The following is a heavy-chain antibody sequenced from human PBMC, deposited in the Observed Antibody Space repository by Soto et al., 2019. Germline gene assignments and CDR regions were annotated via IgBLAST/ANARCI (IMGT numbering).Heavy chain of an antibody. CDR2: ISGSGGST. J-gene: IGHJ3*02. Sequence: EVQLLESGGGLVQPGGSLRLSCAASGFTFSSYAMSWVRQAPGKGLEWVSAISGSGGSTYYADSVKGRFTISRDNSKNTLYLQMNSLRAEDTAVYYCAKEAPPSSGWYSHAFDIWGQGTMVTVSS. CDR3: AKEAPPSSGWYSHAFDI. V-gene: IGHV3-23*01. CDR1: GFTFSSYA. D-gene: IGHD6-19*01.